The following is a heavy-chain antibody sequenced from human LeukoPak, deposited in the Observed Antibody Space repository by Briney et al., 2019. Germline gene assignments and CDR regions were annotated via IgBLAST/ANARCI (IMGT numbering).Heavy chain of an antibody. Sequence: PGRSLRLSCAASGFTFSSYAMHWVRQAPGKGLEWVAVISYDGSNKYYADSVKGRFTISRDNAKNSLFLQVNSLRAEDTAVYYCARAWSFSLEYNNGDAFDIWGQGTMVAVSS. D-gene: IGHD3-10*01. CDR2: ISYDGSNK. J-gene: IGHJ3*02. V-gene: IGHV3-30-3*01. CDR3: ARAWSFSLEYNNGDAFDI. CDR1: GFTFSSYA.